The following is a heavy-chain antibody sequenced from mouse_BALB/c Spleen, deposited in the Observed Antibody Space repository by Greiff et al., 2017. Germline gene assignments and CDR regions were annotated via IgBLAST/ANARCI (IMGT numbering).Heavy chain of an antibody. CDR1: GFSFTSYG. V-gene: IGHV2-9*02. Sequence: QVQLQQSGPGLVAPSQSLSITCTVSGFSFTSYGVHWVRQPPGKGLEWLGVIWAGGSTNYNSALMSRLSISKDNSKSQVFLKMNSLLTEDTAMYYCARYDNFAMDYWGQGTSVTVSA. J-gene: IGHJ4*01. D-gene: IGHD2-14*01. CDR2: IWAGGST. CDR3: ARYDNFAMDY.